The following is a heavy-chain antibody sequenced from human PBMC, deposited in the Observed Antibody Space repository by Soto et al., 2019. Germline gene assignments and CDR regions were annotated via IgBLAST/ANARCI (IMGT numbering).Heavy chain of an antibody. J-gene: IGHJ4*02. CDR3: AKDHSSGSADYYFDF. Sequence: QVQLVESGGGVVQPGRALRLSCAASGFTFSSYGMHWVRQAPGKGLEWVAVLSYDGNNKYYADSVKGRFTISRDNSKNTLYLQMNSLTAEDTAVYYCAKDHSSGSADYYFDFWGQGTLVTVSS. CDR2: LSYDGNNK. D-gene: IGHD6-19*01. V-gene: IGHV3-30*18. CDR1: GFTFSSYG.